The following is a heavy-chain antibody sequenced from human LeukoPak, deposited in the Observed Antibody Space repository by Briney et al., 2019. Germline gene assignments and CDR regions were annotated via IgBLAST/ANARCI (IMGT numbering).Heavy chain of an antibody. CDR3: ARDYGGDGDAFDI. CDR1: GFIFSDYW. J-gene: IGHJ3*02. CDR2: IRKDGSTA. D-gene: IGHD5-12*01. Sequence: PGGSLRLSCEASGFIFSDYWMDWVRQAPGKGLVWVSRIRKDGSTANYAGSVRGRFTVSRDNAKNTLYLQMNSLEVDDTAIYYCARDYGGDGDAFDIWGHGTMVTVSS. V-gene: IGHV3-74*01.